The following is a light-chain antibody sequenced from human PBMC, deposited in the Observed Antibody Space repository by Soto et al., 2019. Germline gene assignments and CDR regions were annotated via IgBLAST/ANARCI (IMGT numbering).Light chain of an antibody. CDR3: QQSYWTPIS. Sequence: DIQMTQSPSSLSASVGARVTITRPASQSISSYVNWYQQKPGKAPKLLIYAASSLQSGVPSRFSGRGSGTVFTLTISSLQPEDFATYYCQQSYWTPISFGQGTRLEIK. J-gene: IGKJ5*01. CDR2: AAS. V-gene: IGKV1-39*01. CDR1: QSISSY.